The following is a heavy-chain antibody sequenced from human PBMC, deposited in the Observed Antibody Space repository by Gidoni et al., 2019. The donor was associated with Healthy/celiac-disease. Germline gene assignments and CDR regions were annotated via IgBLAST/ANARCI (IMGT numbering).Heavy chain of an antibody. Sequence: QVQLVQSGAEVKKPGSSVKVSCKASGGTFSSYAISWVRQAPGQGLEWMGGIIPIFGTANYAQKFQGRVTITADESTSTAYMELSSLRSEDTAVYYCATYDEGYCSGGSCSNWFDPWGQGTLVTVSS. CDR1: GGTFSSYA. CDR3: ATYDEGYCSGGSCSNWFDP. CDR2: IIPIFGTA. D-gene: IGHD2-15*01. J-gene: IGHJ5*02. V-gene: IGHV1-69*01.